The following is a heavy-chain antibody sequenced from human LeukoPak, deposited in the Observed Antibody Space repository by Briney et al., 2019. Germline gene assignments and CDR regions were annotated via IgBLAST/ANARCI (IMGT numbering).Heavy chain of an antibody. CDR2: IYHSGST. J-gene: IGHJ5*01. CDR3: ARDRQWLVVSLTPNWFDS. V-gene: IGHV4-38-2*02. Sequence: SETLSLTCTVSGYSISSGYYWGWIRQPPGKGLEWIGSIYHSGSTYYNPSLKSRVTISVDTSKNQFSLKLSSVTAADTAVYYCARDRQWLVVSLTPNWFDSWGQGTLVTVSS. CDR1: GYSISSGYY. D-gene: IGHD6-19*01.